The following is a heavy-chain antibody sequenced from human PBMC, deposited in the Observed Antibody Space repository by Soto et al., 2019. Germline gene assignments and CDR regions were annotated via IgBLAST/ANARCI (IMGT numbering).Heavy chain of an antibody. Sequence: PGGSLRLSCSASGFTFSSYAMHWVRQAPGKGLEYVSAISSNGGSTYYADSVKGRFTISRDNSKNTLYLQMSSLRAEDTAVYYCVTGYCSSTSCYRYYYYGMDVWGQGTTVTVS. CDR3: VTGYCSSTSCYRYYYYGMDV. D-gene: IGHD2-2*01. V-gene: IGHV3-64D*06. J-gene: IGHJ6*02. CDR2: ISSNGGST. CDR1: GFTFSSYA.